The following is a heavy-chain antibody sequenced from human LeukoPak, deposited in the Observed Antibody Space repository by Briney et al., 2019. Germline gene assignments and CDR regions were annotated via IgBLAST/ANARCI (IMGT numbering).Heavy chain of an antibody. Sequence: ASVKVSCKVSGYTLTDLCIHWVRRAPGQGLEWMGGFDPEDGETIYAQKFQGRVTMTEDTSTDTAYMELSSLRSADTAVYYCATSTTMVRGVIITNYYYYMDVWGKGTTVTVSS. V-gene: IGHV1-24*01. CDR1: GYTLTDLC. CDR2: FDPEDGET. D-gene: IGHD3-10*01. CDR3: ATSTTMVRGVIITNYYYYMDV. J-gene: IGHJ6*03.